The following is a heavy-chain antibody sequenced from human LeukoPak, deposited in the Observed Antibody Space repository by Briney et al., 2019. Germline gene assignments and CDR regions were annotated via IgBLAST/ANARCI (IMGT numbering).Heavy chain of an antibody. J-gene: IGHJ4*02. CDR3: ARTVEVRGVFGASYYFDY. CDR1: GFSLSTSGMR. D-gene: IGHD3-10*01. Sequence: SGPTLVNPTQTLTLTCTFSGFSLSTSGMRVSWIRQPPGKALEWLARIDWDDDKFYSTSLKTRLTISKDTSKNQVVLTMTNMDPVDTVTYYCARTVEVRGVFGASYYFDYWGQGTLVTVSS. CDR2: IDWDDDK. V-gene: IGHV2-70*04.